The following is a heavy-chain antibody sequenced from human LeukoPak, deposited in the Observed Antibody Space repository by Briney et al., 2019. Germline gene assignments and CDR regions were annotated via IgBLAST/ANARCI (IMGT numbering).Heavy chain of an antibody. CDR3: AKDLAGKQQLGFGY. Sequence: GGSLRLSCAASGFTFSTYAMHWVRKAPAKGLEWVAFIQDDGSNKYYADSVKGRFTISRDNSKNTLHLQMNSLRAEDTAVYYCAKDLAGKQQLGFGYWGQGTLVTVSS. V-gene: IGHV3-30*02. D-gene: IGHD6-13*01. CDR1: GFTFSTYA. CDR2: IQDDGSNK. J-gene: IGHJ4*02.